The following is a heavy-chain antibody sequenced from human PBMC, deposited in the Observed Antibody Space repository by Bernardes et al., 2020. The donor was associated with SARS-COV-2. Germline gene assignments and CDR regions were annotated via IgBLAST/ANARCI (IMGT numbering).Heavy chain of an antibody. J-gene: IGHJ4*02. Sequence: GGSLRLSCAASGFTFSSYWMHWVRQIPGRGLVWLSRISTDGRTTNYADSVEGRFTISRVNAKNTLWLQMNSLGADDTAVYYCARGASSGYRIDYWGPGTLVTVSS. CDR1: GFTFSSYW. D-gene: IGHD3-22*01. CDR2: ISTDGRTT. V-gene: IGHV3-74*01. CDR3: ARGASSGYRIDY.